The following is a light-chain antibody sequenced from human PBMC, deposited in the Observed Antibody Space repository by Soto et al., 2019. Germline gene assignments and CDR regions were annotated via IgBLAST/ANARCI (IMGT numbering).Light chain of an antibody. CDR2: GIS. V-gene: IGLV1-40*01. CDR1: SSNIGAGYD. Sequence: QLVLTQPPSVSGAPGQRVTISCTGSSSNIGAGYDVNWYQQLPGTAPKLFIYGISNRPSGVPDRFSGSKSGTSASLAITGLQAEDEADYYCQSYDSSLRGWIFGGGTKVTVL. CDR3: QSYDSSLRGWI. J-gene: IGLJ2*01.